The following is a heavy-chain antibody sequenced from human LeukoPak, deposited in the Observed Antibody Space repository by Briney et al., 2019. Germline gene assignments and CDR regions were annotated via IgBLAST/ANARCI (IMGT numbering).Heavy chain of an antibody. CDR2: IKSKTDGGTT. J-gene: IGHJ3*02. D-gene: IGHD3-9*01. CDR3: TTDPNPFVRYFDWGDAFDI. Sequence: GGSLRLSCAASGFTFSNAWMSWVRQAPGKGLEWVGRIKSKTDGGTTDYAAPVKGRFTISRDDSKNTLYLQMNSLKTEDTAVYYCTTDPNPFVRYFDWGDAFDIWGQGTMVTVSS. CDR1: GFTFSNAW. V-gene: IGHV3-15*01.